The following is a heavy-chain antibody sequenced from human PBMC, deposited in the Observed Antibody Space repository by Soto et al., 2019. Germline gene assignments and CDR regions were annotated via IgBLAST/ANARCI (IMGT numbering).Heavy chain of an antibody. CDR2: ISDDGNNK. V-gene: IGHV3-30*18. CDR1: GFSFSSYG. D-gene: IGHD2-2*01. J-gene: IGHJ6*02. Sequence: GGSLRLSCAASGFSFSSYGMHWVRQAPGKGLEWVALISDDGNNKYYADSVKGRFTISRDNSKNTLFLQMNSLRAEDTAVYYCAKDRGSTSCYSLAFCYYYGMDVWGQGTTVTVSS. CDR3: AKDRGSTSCYSLAFCYYYGMDV.